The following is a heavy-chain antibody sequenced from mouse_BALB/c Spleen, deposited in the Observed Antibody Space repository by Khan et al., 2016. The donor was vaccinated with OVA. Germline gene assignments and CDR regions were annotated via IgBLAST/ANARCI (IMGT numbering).Heavy chain of an antibody. Sequence: QIQLVQSGPELEKPGETVKISCKASGYTFKDYVMNWVKQSPGEGLKWMGWMNTYTGEPTYADDFEGRFAFSLETSANTSYLQISSLKDEDAATYFCVRFHGGYWGPGTALTVSS. CDR2: MNTYTGEP. V-gene: IGHV9-3-1*01. J-gene: IGHJ2*01. CDR1: GYTFKDYV. CDR3: VRFHGGY.